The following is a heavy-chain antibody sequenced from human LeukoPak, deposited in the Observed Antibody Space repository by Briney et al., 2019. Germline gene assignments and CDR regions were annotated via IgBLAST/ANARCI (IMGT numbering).Heavy chain of an antibody. CDR1: GGSISSYY. CDR3: ARGLWFGDENPPYFDY. CDR2: IHYTGST. D-gene: IGHD3-10*01. V-gene: IGHV4-59*01. Sequence: SETLSLTCTVSGGSISSYYWSWIRQSPGKGLECIGYIHYTGSTNYNPSLKSRVTISVETSKNQFSLKLKSVTAADTAVYYCARGLWFGDENPPYFDYWGQGTLVTVSS. J-gene: IGHJ4*02.